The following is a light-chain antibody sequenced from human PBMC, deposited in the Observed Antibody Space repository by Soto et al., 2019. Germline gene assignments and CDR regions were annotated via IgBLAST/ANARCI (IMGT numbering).Light chain of an antibody. Sequence: DIVMTQSPDSLAVSLCGRAAINCKSSQSVLSSSNNKNYLAWYQQKPGQPPKLLIYWASTRESGVPDRFSGSGSGTDFTLTISSLQAEDVAVYYCQQYYTTPAITFGQGTRLEIK. CDR3: QQYYTTPAIT. CDR2: WAS. CDR1: QSVLSSSNNKNY. J-gene: IGKJ5*01. V-gene: IGKV4-1*01.